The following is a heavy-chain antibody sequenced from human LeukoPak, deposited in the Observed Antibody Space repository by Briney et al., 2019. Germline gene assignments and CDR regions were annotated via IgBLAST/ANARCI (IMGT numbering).Heavy chain of an antibody. D-gene: IGHD2-15*01. CDR3: ARVGCSGGSCYAFDI. CDR1: GGSISSSSYY. CDR2: IYYSGST. J-gene: IGHJ3*02. Sequence: PSETLSLTCTVSGGSISSSSYYWGWIRQPPGKGLEWIGSIYYSGSTYYNPSLKSRVTISVDTSKNQFSLKLSSVTAADTAVYYCARVGCSGGSCYAFDIWGQGTMVTVSS. V-gene: IGHV4-39*07.